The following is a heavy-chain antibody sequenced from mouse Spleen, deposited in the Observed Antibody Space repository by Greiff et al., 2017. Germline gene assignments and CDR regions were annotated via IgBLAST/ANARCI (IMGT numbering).Heavy chain of an antibody. CDR1: GFTFSDYG. V-gene: IGHV5-17*01. D-gene: IGHD4-1*01. J-gene: IGHJ3*01. CDR2: ISSGSSTI. CDR3: ARGGLGPFAY. Sequence: EVQGVESGGGLVKPGGSLKLSCAASGFTFSDYGMHWVRQAPEKGLEWVAYISSGSSTIYYADTVKGRFTISRDNAKNTLFLQMTSLRSEDTAMYYCARGGLGPFAYWGQGTLVTVSA.